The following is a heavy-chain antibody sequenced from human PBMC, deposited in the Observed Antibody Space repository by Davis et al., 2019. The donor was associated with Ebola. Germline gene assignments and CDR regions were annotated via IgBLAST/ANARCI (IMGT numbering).Heavy chain of an antibody. D-gene: IGHD4-17*01. CDR1: GGSISSYY. Sequence: MPSETLSLTCTVSGGSISSYYWGWIRQPPGKGLEWIGSIYYSGSTYYNPSLKSRVTISVDTSKNQFSLKVSSVTAADTAVYYCARGWPSTVTTDYYAMDAWGKGTTVTVSS. CDR3: ARGWPSTVTTDYYAMDA. V-gene: IGHV4-39*07. J-gene: IGHJ6*04. CDR2: IYYSGST.